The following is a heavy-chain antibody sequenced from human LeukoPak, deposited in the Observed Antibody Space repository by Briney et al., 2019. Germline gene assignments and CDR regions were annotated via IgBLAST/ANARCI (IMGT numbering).Heavy chain of an antibody. J-gene: IGHJ3*02. CDR2: INPRGGST. Sequence: AAVKVSCKASGYTFTSHFMHWVRQAPGQGLEWMGIINPRGGSTSYTQKFQSRVTMTRDTSTSTVYMELSSLRSEDTAVYYCARVKSYYYDTSDKDAFDIWGQGTMVTVSS. D-gene: IGHD3-22*01. CDR1: GYTFTSHF. V-gene: IGHV1-46*01. CDR3: ARVKSYYYDTSDKDAFDI.